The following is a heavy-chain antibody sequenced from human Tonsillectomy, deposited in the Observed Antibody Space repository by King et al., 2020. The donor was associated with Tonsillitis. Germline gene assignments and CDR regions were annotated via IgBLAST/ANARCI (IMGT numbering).Heavy chain of an antibody. CDR2: ISWNSGSI. V-gene: IGHV3-9*01. Sequence: VQLVESGGGLVQPGRSLRLSCAASGFTFDDYAMHWVRHAPGKGLEWVSGISWNSGSIGYADSVKGRFTISRDNAKNSLYLQMNSLRAEDTALYYCAKDTDHYYDSSGFYAFDIWGQGTMVTVSS. CDR3: AKDTDHYYDSSGFYAFDI. J-gene: IGHJ3*02. D-gene: IGHD3-22*01. CDR1: GFTFDDYA.